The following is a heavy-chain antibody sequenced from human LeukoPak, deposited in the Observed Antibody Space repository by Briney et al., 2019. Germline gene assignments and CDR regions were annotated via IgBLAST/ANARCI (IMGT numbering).Heavy chain of an antibody. CDR2: IKSKSDGGTT. CDR3: TTGIVGAANYYYYGMDV. Sequence: GGSLRLSCAASELTFTNAWMTWVRQAPGKGLEWVGRIKSKSDGGTTDYAAPVKGRLTISRDDSKNTLYLQMNSLKTEDTAVYYCTTGIVGAANYYYYGMDVWGQGTTVTVSS. J-gene: IGHJ6*02. CDR1: ELTFTNAW. V-gene: IGHV3-15*01. D-gene: IGHD1-26*01.